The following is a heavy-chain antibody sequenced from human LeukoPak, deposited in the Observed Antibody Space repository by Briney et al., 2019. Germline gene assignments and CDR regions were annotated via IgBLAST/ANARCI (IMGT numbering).Heavy chain of an antibody. CDR3: ARKKTWFGDWGYMDV. Sequence: SETLSLTCAVYGGSFSGYYWSWIRQPPGKGLEWIGEINHSGSTNYNPSLKSRVTISVDTSKNQFSLKLSSVTAADTAVYYCARKKTWFGDWGYMDVWGKGTTVTISS. CDR1: GGSFSGYY. D-gene: IGHD3-10*01. CDR2: INHSGST. V-gene: IGHV4-34*01. J-gene: IGHJ6*03.